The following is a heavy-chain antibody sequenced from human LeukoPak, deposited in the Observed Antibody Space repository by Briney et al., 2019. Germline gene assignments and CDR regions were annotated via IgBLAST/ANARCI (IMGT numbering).Heavy chain of an antibody. Sequence: GGSLRLSRAASGFSFNNYGMSWVRQAPEKGLEWVSSISSSGANIYYAVSVKGRFTISRDNSKNTIYLQVNSLRAEDTAVYYCANSVDSIVTLFDYWGQGTLVAVSS. CDR1: GFSFNNYG. V-gene: IGHV3-23*01. CDR2: ISSSGANI. J-gene: IGHJ4*02. CDR3: ANSVDSIVTLFDY. D-gene: IGHD2-21*01.